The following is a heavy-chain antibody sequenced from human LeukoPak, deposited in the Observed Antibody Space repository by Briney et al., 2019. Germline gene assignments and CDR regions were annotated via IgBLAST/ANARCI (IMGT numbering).Heavy chain of an antibody. V-gene: IGHV3-30*03. Sequence: QPGGSLRLSCAASGFTFSSYGMHWVRQAPGKGLEWVAVISYDENNKWYADSVKGRFTISRDNSKNTLYLLMNSLKTEDTAVYYCALYAYNSSGLTPFDHWGQGTLVTVSS. CDR1: GFTFSSYG. CDR2: ISYDENNK. J-gene: IGHJ4*02. D-gene: IGHD3-22*01. CDR3: ALYAYNSSGLTPFDH.